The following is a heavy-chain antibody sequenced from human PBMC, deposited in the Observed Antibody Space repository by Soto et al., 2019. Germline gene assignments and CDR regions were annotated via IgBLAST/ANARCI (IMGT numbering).Heavy chain of an antibody. CDR1: GGTFSSYA. J-gene: IGHJ5*02. Sequence: ASVKVSCKASGGTFSSYAISWVRQAPGQGLEWMGGIIPIFGTANYAQKFQGRVTITADESTSTAYMELSSLRSEDTAVYYCARDRVSDCARGVCELFDPWGQGTLVTVSS. D-gene: IGHD2-21*02. V-gene: IGHV1-69*13. CDR3: ARDRVSDCARGVCELFDP. CDR2: IIPIFGTA.